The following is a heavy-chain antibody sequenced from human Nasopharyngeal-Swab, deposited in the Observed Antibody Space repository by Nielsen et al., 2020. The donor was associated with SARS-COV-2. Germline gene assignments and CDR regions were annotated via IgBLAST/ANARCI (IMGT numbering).Heavy chain of an antibody. CDR1: GGIFSSYA. J-gene: IGHJ6*03. D-gene: IGHD2-2*01. CDR3: ARGVIQLLHPYYYYYMDV. CDR2: IIPLFGTA. V-gene: IGHV1-69*13. Sequence: SAKASCKASGGIFSSYAISWVRQAPGQGLEWMGGIIPLFGTANYAQKIQGRVTITADESTSTAYMELSSLRSEDTAVYYCARGVIQLLHPYYYYYMDVWGKGTTVTVSS.